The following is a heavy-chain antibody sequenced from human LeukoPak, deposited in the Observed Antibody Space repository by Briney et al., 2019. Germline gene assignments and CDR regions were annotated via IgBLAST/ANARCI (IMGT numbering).Heavy chain of an antibody. CDR1: GYTFTSYY. Sequence: ASVKVSCKASGYTFTSYYMHWVRQATGQGLEWMGIINPSGGSTSYAQKFQGRVTMTRDMSTSTVYMELSSLRSEDTAVYYCARGFGYQLPGLWFDPWGQGTLVTVSS. V-gene: IGHV1-46*01. D-gene: IGHD2-2*01. J-gene: IGHJ5*02. CDR2: INPSGGST. CDR3: ARGFGYQLPGLWFDP.